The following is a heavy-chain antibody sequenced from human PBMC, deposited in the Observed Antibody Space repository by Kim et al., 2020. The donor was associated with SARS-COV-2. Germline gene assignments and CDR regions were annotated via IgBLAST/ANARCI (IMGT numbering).Heavy chain of an antibody. CDR1: GFTFSSYW. Sequence: GGSLRLSCAASGFTFSSYWMSWVRQAPGKGLEWVANIKQDGSEKYYVDSVKGRFTISRDNAKNSLYLQMNSLRAEDTAVYYCARPDLGETYYDFWSGYYWAGSGRDYWGQGTLVTVSS. CDR3: ARPDLGETYYDFWSGYYWAGSGRDY. D-gene: IGHD3-3*01. J-gene: IGHJ4*02. V-gene: IGHV3-7*01. CDR2: IKQDGSEK.